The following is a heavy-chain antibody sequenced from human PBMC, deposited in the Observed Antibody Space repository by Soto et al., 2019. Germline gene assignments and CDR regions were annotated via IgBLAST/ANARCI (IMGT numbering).Heavy chain of an antibody. V-gene: IGHV3-74*01. D-gene: IGHD1-26*01. Sequence: GGSLRLSCAASGFTFSSYWMHWVRQAPGKGLVWVSRINSDGSSTSYADSVKGRFTISRDNAKNTLYLQMNSLRAEDTAVYYCAHPFTPHSGSYYRAFDIWGQGTMVTVSS. CDR1: GFTFSSYW. CDR3: AHPFTPHSGSYYRAFDI. J-gene: IGHJ3*02. CDR2: INSDGSST.